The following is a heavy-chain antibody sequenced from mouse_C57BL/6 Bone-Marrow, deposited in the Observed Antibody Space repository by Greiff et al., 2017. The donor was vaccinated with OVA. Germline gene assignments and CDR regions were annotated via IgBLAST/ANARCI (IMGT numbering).Heavy chain of an antibody. Sequence: VQLQQPGAELVKPGASVKMSCKASGYTFTSYWITWVKQRPGQGLAWIGDIYPGSGSINYNEKFKSKATLTVDTSSSTAYMQLSSLTSEDSAVYCGARSTYYYGSSFYWGQGTTLTVSS. V-gene: IGHV1-55*01. D-gene: IGHD1-1*01. CDR3: ARSTYYYGSSFY. J-gene: IGHJ2*01. CDR2: IYPGSGSI. CDR1: GYTFTSYW.